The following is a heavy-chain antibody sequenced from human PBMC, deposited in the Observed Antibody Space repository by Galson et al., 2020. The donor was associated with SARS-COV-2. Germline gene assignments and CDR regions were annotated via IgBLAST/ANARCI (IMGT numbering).Heavy chain of an antibody. V-gene: IGHV2-70*04. CDR2: IDWDDDK. CDR3: ARSHYDILTGYQEGFDY. J-gene: IGHJ4*02. D-gene: IGHD3-9*01. Sequence: SGPTLVKPTQTLTLTCTFSGFSLSTSGMRVSWIRQPPGKALEWLARIDWDDDKFYSTSLKTRLTISKDTSKNQVVLTMTNMDPVDTATYYCARSHYDILTGYQEGFDYWGQGTLVTVSS. CDR1: GFSLSTSGMR.